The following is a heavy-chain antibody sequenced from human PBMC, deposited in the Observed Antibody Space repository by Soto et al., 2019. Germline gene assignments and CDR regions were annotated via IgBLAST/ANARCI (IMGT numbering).Heavy chain of an antibody. D-gene: IGHD2-2*01. J-gene: IGHJ4*02. CDR1: GGTFSSYA. CDR3: ARDHGPAAVI. Sequence: SVKVSCKASGGTFSSYASSCVRQPPGQGLEWMGGIIPIFGTANYAQKFQGRVTITADESTSTAYMELSSLRSEDTAVYYCARDHGPAAVIWGQGTLVTVSS. CDR2: IIPIFGTA. V-gene: IGHV1-69*13.